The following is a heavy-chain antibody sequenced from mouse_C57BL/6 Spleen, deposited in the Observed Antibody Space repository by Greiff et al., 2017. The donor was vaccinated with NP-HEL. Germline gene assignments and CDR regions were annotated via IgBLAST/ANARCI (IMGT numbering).Heavy chain of an antibody. V-gene: IGHV1-72*01. J-gene: IGHJ2*01. CDR2: IDPNIFCT. Sequence: QGELQQPGAELAKEGAAGKRAGKGSGAPFPRSWLPWVPPRPCLFLSCLVLIDPNIFCTNYNEKFKSKATLTVDKPSSTAYMQLSSLTSEDSAVYYCAREGATHYFDYWGQGTTLTVSS. CDR1: GAPFPRSW. CDR3: AREGATHYFDY. D-gene: IGHD3-1*01.